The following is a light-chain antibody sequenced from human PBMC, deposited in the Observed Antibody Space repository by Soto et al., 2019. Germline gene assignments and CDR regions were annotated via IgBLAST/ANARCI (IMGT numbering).Light chain of an antibody. J-gene: IGLJ2*01. CDR1: SSDVGGYNY. V-gene: IGLV2-14*03. Sequence: QSVLTQPASVSGSPGQSITISCTGTSSDVGGYNYVSWYQQYPGKAPKLMIYDVSNRPSGVSNRFSGSKSGNTASLTISGLQAEDEADYYCSSYTRSSTLVVFGGGTQLTVL. CDR3: SSYTRSSTLVV. CDR2: DVS.